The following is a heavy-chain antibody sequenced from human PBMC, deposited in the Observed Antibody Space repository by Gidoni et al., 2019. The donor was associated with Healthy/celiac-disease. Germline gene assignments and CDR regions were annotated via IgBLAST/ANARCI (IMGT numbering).Heavy chain of an antibody. CDR2: ISGSGGST. J-gene: IGHJ3*02. V-gene: IGHV3-23*01. CDR3: AKPSITIFGVDEMHAFDI. Sequence: ESGGGLVQPGGSLRLSCAASGFTFSSYAMSWVRQAPGKGLEWVAAISGSGGSTYYADSVKGRFTISRDNSKNTLYLQMNSLRAEDTAVYYCAKPSITIFGVDEMHAFDIWGQGTMVTVSS. D-gene: IGHD3-3*01. CDR1: GFTFSSYA.